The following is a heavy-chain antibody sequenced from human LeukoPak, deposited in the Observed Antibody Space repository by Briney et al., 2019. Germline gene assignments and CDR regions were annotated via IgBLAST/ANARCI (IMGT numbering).Heavy chain of an antibody. CDR1: GFTVSSNY. CDR2: IYSGGST. Sequence: GGSLRLSCAASGFTVSSNYMSWVRQAPGKGLEWVSVIYSGGSTYYADSVKGRFTISRDNSKNTLYLQMNSLRAEDTAVYYCASHFSNRRYCSSTSCPPYGMDVWGQGITVTVSS. V-gene: IGHV3-53*01. CDR3: ASHFSNRRYCSSTSCPPYGMDV. J-gene: IGHJ6*02. D-gene: IGHD2-2*01.